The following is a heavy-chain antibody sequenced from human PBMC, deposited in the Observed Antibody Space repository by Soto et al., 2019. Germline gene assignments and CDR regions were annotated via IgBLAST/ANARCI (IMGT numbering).Heavy chain of an antibody. J-gene: IGHJ4*02. D-gene: IGHD3-22*01. CDR3: ARIVDSSGYETFDY. CDR2: IFSNDEK. V-gene: IGHV2-26*01. Sequence: QVTLKESGPVLVKPTETLTLTCAVSGFSLSNARLGVSWIRHPPERAQEWLAHIFSNDEKSYSTSLKSRLTISKDTSKSQVVLTMTNMDPVDTATYYCARIVDSSGYETFDYWGQGTLVTVSS. CDR1: GFSLSNARLG.